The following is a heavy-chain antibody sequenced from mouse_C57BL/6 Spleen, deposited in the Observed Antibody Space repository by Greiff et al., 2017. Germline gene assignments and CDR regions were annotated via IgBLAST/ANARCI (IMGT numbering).Heavy chain of an antibody. V-gene: IGHV1-64*01. CDR2: IHPNSGST. D-gene: IGHD2-3*01. J-gene: IGHJ2*01. CDR3: ARDDGYCYFDY. Sequence: PGQGLEWIGMIHPNSGSTNYNEKFKSKATLTVDKSSSTAYMQLSSLTSEDSAVYYCARDDGYCYFDYWGQGTTLTVSA.